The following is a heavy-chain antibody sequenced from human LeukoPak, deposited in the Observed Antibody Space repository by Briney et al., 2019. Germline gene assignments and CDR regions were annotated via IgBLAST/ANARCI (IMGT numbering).Heavy chain of an antibody. CDR3: ARGVRDFWSGFYFDY. V-gene: IGHV3-66*02. D-gene: IGHD3-3*01. J-gene: IGHJ4*02. CDR1: GFIVNSNY. CDR2: IYNGGST. Sequence: GGSLRHSCAASGFIVNSNYMSWVRQAPGKGLEWVSVIYNGGSTYYADSVKGRFTISRDKSKNTLFLQMNSLRAEDTAVYYCARGVRDFWSGFYFDYWGQGTPVTVSS.